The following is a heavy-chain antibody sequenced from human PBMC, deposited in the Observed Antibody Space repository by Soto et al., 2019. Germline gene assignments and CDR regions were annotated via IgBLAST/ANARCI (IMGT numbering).Heavy chain of an antibody. CDR2: INHSGNT. CDR1: GGSIGTSAYY. CDR3: SRRAPEGFDP. J-gene: IGHJ5*02. V-gene: IGHV4-39*01. Sequence: SETLSLTCAVSGGSIGTSAYYWGWIRQAPGKGLEWIGSINHSGNTDLSPSLKDRVTMSVDTSKNSFSLKLRSATAADTGLYYCSRRAPEGFDPWGQGTLVTVSS.